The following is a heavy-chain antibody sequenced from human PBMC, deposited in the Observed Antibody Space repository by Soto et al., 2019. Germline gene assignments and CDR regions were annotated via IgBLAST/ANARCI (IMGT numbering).Heavy chain of an antibody. CDR3: ARQIYDSDTGPNFQYYFDS. J-gene: IGHJ4*02. CDR2: IDPSDSQT. V-gene: IGHV5-10-1*01. CDR1: GYSFACYW. D-gene: IGHD3-22*01. Sequence: GESLTSSCTGSGYSFACYWITWVRQKPGKGLEWMGRIDPSDSQTYYSPSFRGHVTISVTKSITTVFLQWSSLRASDTAMYYCARQIYDSDTGPNFQYYFDSWGQGTPVTVSS.